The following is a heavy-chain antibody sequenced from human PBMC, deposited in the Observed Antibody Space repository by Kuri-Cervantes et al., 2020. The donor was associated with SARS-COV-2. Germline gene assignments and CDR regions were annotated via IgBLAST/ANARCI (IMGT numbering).Heavy chain of an antibody. V-gene: IGHV3-49*04. CDR2: IRSKAYGGTT. Sequence: GESLKISCTASGFTFGDYAMGWVRQAPRKGLEWVGFIRSKAYGGTTEYAASVKGRFTISRDDSKSIAYLQMNSLKTEDTAVYYCTRDKNAGFGEPNDYWGQGTLVTVSS. CDR1: GFTFGDYA. J-gene: IGHJ4*02. D-gene: IGHD3-10*01. CDR3: TRDKNAGFGEPNDY.